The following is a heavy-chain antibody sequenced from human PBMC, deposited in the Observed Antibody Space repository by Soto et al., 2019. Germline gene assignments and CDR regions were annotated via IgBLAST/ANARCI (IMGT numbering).Heavy chain of an antibody. CDR1: GYTFTDYF. CDR3: ARVTLKAGNWFDP. V-gene: IGHV1-2*02. CDR2: INPNTRGT. Sequence: VKVSCKASGYTFTDYFIHWVRQAPGQGFEWMGWINPNTRGTTYAQKFQGRVTMTRDTSNRTAYMELRGLRSDDTAVYYCARVTLKAGNWFDPWGQGTLVTVS. J-gene: IGHJ5*02.